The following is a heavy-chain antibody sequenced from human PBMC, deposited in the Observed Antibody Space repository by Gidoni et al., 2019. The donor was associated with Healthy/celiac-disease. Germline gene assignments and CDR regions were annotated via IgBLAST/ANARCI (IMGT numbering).Heavy chain of an antibody. CDR2: IIPIFGTA. J-gene: IGHJ4*02. Sequence: WMGGIIPIFGTANYAQMFQGRVTITADESTSTAYMELSSLRSEDTAVYYCARDDSSGYLQVGYWGQGTLVTVSS. V-gene: IGHV1-69*01. D-gene: IGHD3-22*01. CDR3: ARDDSSGYLQVGY.